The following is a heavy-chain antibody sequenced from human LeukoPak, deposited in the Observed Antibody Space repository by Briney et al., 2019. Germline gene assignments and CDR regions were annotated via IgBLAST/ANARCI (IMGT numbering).Heavy chain of an antibody. J-gene: IGHJ3*02. V-gene: IGHV1-8*03. Sequence: ASVKVSCKASGGTFSSYAISWVRQAPGQGLEWMGWMNPNSGNTGYAQKFQGRVTITRNTSISTAYMELSSLRSEDTAVYYCARAREIAARPGDAFDIWGQGTTVTVSS. D-gene: IGHD6-6*01. CDR1: GGTFSSYA. CDR3: ARAREIAARPGDAFDI. CDR2: MNPNSGNT.